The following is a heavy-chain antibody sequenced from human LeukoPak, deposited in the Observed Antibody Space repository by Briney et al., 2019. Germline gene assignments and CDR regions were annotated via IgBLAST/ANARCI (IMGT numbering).Heavy chain of an antibody. CDR1: GGSFSGYY. Sequence: SETLSLTCAVYGGSFSGYYWSWIRQPPGKGLEWIGEINHSGSTNYNPSLKSRVTMSVDTSKDQFSLKLSSVTAADTAVYYCARDLGITMIVNDAFDIWGQGTMVTVSS. J-gene: IGHJ3*02. CDR2: INHSGST. CDR3: ARDLGITMIVNDAFDI. V-gene: IGHV4-34*01. D-gene: IGHD3-22*01.